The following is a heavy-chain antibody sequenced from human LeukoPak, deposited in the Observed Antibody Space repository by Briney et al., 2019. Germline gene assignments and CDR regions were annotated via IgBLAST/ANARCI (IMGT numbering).Heavy chain of an antibody. D-gene: IGHD3-22*01. V-gene: IGHV5-51*01. CDR2: IYPGDSDT. Sequence: GESLKISCKGSGVSFTSYWIGWVRQMPGKGLEWMGIIYPGDSDTRYSPSFQGQVTISADKSISTAYLQWSSLKASDTAMYYCARHVSYYYDSSGYYLSTPDYWGQGTLVTVSS. CDR1: GVSFTSYW. J-gene: IGHJ4*02. CDR3: ARHVSYYYDSSGYYLSTPDY.